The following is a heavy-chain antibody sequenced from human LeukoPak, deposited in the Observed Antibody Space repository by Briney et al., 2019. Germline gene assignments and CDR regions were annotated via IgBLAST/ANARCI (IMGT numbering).Heavy chain of an antibody. CDR1: GGSISSSSYY. CDR2: IYYSGST. V-gene: IGHV4-39*01. Sequence: SETLSLTCTVSGGSISSSSYYWGWLRQPPGLGLVWIVSIYYSGSTYYNPSLKSRFTISVDTSKNQFSLKLSSVTAADTAVYYCARPYYYDSSDAFDNWGQGTMVTVSS. J-gene: IGHJ3*02. CDR3: ARPYYYDSSDAFDN. D-gene: IGHD3-22*01.